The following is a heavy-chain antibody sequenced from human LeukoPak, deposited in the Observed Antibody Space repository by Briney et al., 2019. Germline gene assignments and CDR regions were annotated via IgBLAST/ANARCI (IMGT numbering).Heavy chain of an antibody. J-gene: IGHJ3*02. Sequence: PGESLRLSCAASGFTVSSNYMSWVRQAPGKGLEWVSVIYSGGSTYYADSVKGRFTISRDNSKNTLYLQMNSLRAEDTAVYYCARDSILTGYPDAFDIWGQGTMVTVSS. V-gene: IGHV3-66*01. CDR1: GFTVSSNY. CDR3: ARDSILTGYPDAFDI. CDR2: IYSGGST. D-gene: IGHD3-9*01.